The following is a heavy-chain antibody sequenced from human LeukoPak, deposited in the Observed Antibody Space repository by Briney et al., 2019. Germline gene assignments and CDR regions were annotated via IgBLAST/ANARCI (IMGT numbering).Heavy chain of an antibody. CDR3: ARHLVVPATTYYYYYMDV. V-gene: IGHV4-39*01. CDR1: GDSMSSNYYY. D-gene: IGHD2-2*01. CDR2: VYFTGSP. Sequence: SETLSLTCTVSGDSMSSNYYYWGWLRQPPGMGLVWIGTVYFTGSPYYNPSLKSRVTISVDTYETQFSLTLSSVTAADTAVYFCARHLVVPATTYYYYYMDVWGKGTTVTVSS. J-gene: IGHJ6*03.